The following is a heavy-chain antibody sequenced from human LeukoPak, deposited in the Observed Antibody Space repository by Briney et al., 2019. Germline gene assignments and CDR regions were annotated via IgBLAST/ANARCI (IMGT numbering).Heavy chain of an antibody. J-gene: IGHJ4*02. Sequence: GGSLRLSCAASGFTFSSYGMNWVRQAPGKGLEWVSSISSSSSYIYYADSVKGRFTISRDNAKNSLYLQMNSLRAEDTAVYYCARDVSDDILTGYYNEGDYWGQGTLVTVSS. D-gene: IGHD3-9*01. V-gene: IGHV3-21*01. CDR1: GFTFSSYG. CDR3: ARDVSDDILTGYYNEGDY. CDR2: ISSSSSYI.